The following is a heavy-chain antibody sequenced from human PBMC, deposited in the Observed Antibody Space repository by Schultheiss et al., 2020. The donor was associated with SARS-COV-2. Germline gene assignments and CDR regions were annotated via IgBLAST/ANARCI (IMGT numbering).Heavy chain of an antibody. CDR3: ARVSRGYYYYGMDV. V-gene: IGHV3-53*01. D-gene: IGHD2-2*01. CDR2: IYSGGST. J-gene: IGHJ6*02. Sequence: GGSLRLSCAASGFTFSGSAMHWVRQAPGKGLEWVSVIYSGGSTYYADSVKGRFTISRDNSKNTLYLQMNSLRAEDTAVYYCARVSRGYYYYGMDVWGQGTTVTVSS. CDR1: GFTFSGSA.